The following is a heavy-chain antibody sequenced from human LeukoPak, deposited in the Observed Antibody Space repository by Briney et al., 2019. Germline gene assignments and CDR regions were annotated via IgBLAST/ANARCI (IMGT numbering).Heavy chain of an antibody. CDR3: ARGRNHAFDI. CDR2: ISYDGSNK. V-gene: IGHV3-30*03. J-gene: IGHJ3*02. D-gene: IGHD3-10*01. Sequence: GGSLRLSCAASGFTFSNYGMHWVRQAPGKGLEWVAVISYDGSNKYYADSVKGRFTFSRDNAKNSLYLQMNTLRDEDTAVYYCARGRNHAFDIWGQGTVVTVSS. CDR1: GFTFSNYG.